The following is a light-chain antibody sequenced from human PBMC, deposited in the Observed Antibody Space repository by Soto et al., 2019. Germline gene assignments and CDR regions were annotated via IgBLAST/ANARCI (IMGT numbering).Light chain of an antibody. V-gene: IGLV1-44*01. CDR2: SNN. J-gene: IGLJ2*01. CDR3: AAWDDSLKGPV. CDR1: SSNIGSNV. Sequence: QSVLTQPPSASGTPGQRVTISCSGSSSNIGSNVVSWYQQLPGTAPKLLIYSNNQRPSGVPDRFSGSKSGTSASLAISGLQSEDEAEYYCAAWDDSLKGPVLGGGTKLTVL.